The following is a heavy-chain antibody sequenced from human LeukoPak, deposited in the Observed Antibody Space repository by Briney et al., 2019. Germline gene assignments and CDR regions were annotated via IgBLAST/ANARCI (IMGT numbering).Heavy chain of an antibody. V-gene: IGHV3-30*18. CDR2: TSYDGSKK. CDR1: GFTFSSYG. CDR3: AKDGRDGYNYPSYYFDY. Sequence: GGSLRLSCAASGFTFSSYGMHWVRQAPGKGLEWVAVTSYDGSKKYYADSAKGRFTISRDNSKNTLYLQMNSLRVEDTAVYYCAKDGRDGYNYPSYYFDYWGQGTLVTVSS. D-gene: IGHD5-12*01. J-gene: IGHJ4*02.